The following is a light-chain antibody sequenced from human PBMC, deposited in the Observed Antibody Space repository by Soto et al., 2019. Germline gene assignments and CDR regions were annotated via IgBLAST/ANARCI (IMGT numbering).Light chain of an antibody. CDR2: DAS. V-gene: IGKV3-20*01. CDR1: QTVANNY. CDR3: LQCATSPLT. J-gene: IGKJ4*01. Sequence: EIVLTQSPGTLSLSPGERATLSCRASQTVANNYLAWYQQKPGQAPRLLIDDASNRATGIPDRFSGTGSGTDFTLTISRLEPEDFAVYYCLQCATSPLTFGGGTKVEI.